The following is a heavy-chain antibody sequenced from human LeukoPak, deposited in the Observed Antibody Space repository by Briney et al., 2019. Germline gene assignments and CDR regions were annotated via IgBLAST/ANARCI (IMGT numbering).Heavy chain of an antibody. CDR3: AREDSGYDLKGGYYYYYYMDV. CDR1: GGSISGYY. V-gene: IGHV4-4*07. CDR2: ISSSGST. D-gene: IGHD5-12*01. Sequence: SETLSLTCSVSGGSISGYYWSWIRQPAGKGLECIGRISSSGSTNYNPSLKSRVTMSVDTSKNQFFLKLSSVTAADTAVYYCAREDSGYDLKGGYYYYYYMDVWGKGTTVTISS. J-gene: IGHJ6*03.